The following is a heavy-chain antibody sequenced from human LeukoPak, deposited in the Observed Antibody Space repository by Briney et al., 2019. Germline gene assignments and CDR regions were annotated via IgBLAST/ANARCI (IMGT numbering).Heavy chain of an antibody. V-gene: IGHV4-59*01. CDR3: ARERRVXYVGFIXWFDP. J-gene: IGHJ5*02. Sequence: SETLSLTCTVSGGSISSYYWSWIRQPPGKGLEWIGYIYYSGSTNYNPSLKSRVTISVDTSKNQFSLKLSSVTAADTAVYYCARERRVXYVGFIXWFDPWGQGTLVTVSS. CDR2: IYYSGST. CDR1: GGSISSYY. D-gene: IGHD3-10*02.